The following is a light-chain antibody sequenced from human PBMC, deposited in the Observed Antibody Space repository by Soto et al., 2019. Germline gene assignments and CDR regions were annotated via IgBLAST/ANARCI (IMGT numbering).Light chain of an antibody. V-gene: IGKV3-20*01. CDR1: QSVSSNY. CDR2: GAS. Sequence: EIVLTQSPGTLSLSPGERATLSCRASQSVSSNYLAWYQQKPGQAPRLLIYGASSRATGIPDRFSGSGSGTDFTLTISRLEPEDFAVYYCQQYGSSPETLGQGTKVEIK. CDR3: QQYGSSPET. J-gene: IGKJ1*01.